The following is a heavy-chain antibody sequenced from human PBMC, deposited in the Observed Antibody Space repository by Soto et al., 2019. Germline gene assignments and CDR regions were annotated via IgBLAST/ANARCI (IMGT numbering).Heavy chain of an antibody. CDR3: VSASTPKAHFDS. J-gene: IGHJ4*02. CDR1: GGSIRGYY. D-gene: IGHD4-17*01. V-gene: IGHV4-4*07. Sequence: SETLSLTCTVSGGSIRGYYWSWIRQSAGMGLEWIGRMHTSGSTNYNPSLKSRVTFSVDMSKNQISLKLTSVTAADTALYYCVSASTPKAHFDSWGKGTLVPVSS. CDR2: MHTSGST.